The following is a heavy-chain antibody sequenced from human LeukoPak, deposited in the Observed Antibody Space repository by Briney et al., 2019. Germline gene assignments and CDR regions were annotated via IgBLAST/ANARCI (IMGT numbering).Heavy chain of an antibody. CDR1: GGSFSGYY. D-gene: IGHD6-13*01. CDR3: ARDTQIAAAEDY. Sequence: SETLSLTCAVYGGSFSGYYWSWIRQPPGKGLEWIGEINHSGSTYYDPSLKSRVTISVDTSKNQFSLKLSSVTAADTAVYYCARDTQIAAAEDYWGQGTLVTVSS. CDR2: INHSGST. V-gene: IGHV4-34*01. J-gene: IGHJ4*02.